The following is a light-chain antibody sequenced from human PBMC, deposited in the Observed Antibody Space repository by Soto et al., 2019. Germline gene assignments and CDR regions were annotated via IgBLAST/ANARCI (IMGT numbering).Light chain of an antibody. CDR3: QQYGSSPPT. J-gene: IGKJ1*01. CDR1: QSVTSSY. Sequence: EIVLTQSPGTLSLSPGERATLSCGASQSVTSSYLAWYQQKPGQAPRLLIYGASSRATGIPDRFSGSGSGTDFTLTISRLEPEDFGVYYCQQYGSSPPTFGQGTKVEIK. CDR2: GAS. V-gene: IGKV3-20*01.